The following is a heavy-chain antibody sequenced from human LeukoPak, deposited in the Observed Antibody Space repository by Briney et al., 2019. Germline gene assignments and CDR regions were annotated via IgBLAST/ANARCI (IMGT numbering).Heavy chain of an antibody. Sequence: SETLSLTCTVSGGSVSSGSNYWNWIRQPPGRGLEWIGYISYTGSTNYNPSLKSRVTISVDTSKNQFSLKLNSVTAADTAVYYCARGSGYFDYWGQGTLVTVSS. V-gene: IGHV4-61*01. CDR1: GGSVSSGSNY. J-gene: IGHJ4*02. CDR3: ARGSGYFDY. CDR2: ISYTGST.